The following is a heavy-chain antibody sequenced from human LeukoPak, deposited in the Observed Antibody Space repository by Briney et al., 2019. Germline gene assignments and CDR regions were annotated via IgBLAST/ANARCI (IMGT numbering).Heavy chain of an antibody. J-gene: IGHJ6*02. Sequence: GGSLRLSCEGYGFTFSNYWMGWVRQAPGKGLQWVANIKTDGSEKYNVDSVKGGFTFSRDNAKHLLYLQMNSLRAEETAVYYCARELGVDSSGWFYYYYRMDIWGHGTPVTVSS. CDR1: GFTFSNYW. V-gene: IGHV3-7*01. D-gene: IGHD6-19*01. CDR2: IKTDGSEK. CDR3: ARELGVDSSGWFYYYYRMDI.